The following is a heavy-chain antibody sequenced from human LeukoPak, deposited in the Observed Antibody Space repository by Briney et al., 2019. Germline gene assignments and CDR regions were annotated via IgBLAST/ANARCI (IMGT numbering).Heavy chain of an antibody. CDR3: ARGEGIRYFDWSTYYFDY. CDR2: INPNSGGT. D-gene: IGHD3-9*01. J-gene: IGHJ4*02. CDR1: GYTFTGYY. Sequence: ASVKVSCKASGYTFTGYYMHWVRQAPGQGLEWMGWINPNSGGTSYAQKFQGWVTMTRDTSISTAYMELSRLRSDDTAVYYCARGEGIRYFDWSTYYFDYWGQGTLVTVSS. V-gene: IGHV1-2*04.